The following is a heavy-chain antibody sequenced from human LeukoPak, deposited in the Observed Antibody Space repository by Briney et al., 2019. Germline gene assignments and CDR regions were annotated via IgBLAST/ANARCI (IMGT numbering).Heavy chain of an antibody. CDR1: GGSISSYY. D-gene: IGHD4-11*01. Sequence: PSETLSLTCTVSGGSISSYYWSWIRQPPGKGLEWIGYIYYSGSTNYNPSLKSRVTISVDTSKNQFSLKLSSVTAADTAVYYCARGDHYSTPDYWGQGTLVTVSS. CDR3: ARGDHYSTPDY. J-gene: IGHJ4*02. CDR2: IYYSGST. V-gene: IGHV4-59*08.